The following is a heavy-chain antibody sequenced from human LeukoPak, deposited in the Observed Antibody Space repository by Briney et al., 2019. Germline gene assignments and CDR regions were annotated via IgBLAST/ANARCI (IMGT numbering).Heavy chain of an antibody. CDR1: GGSISSSNW. D-gene: IGHD3-10*01. Sequence: PSGTLSLTCAVSGGSISSSNWWSWVHQPPGKGLEWIGRIYTSGSTNYNPSLKSRVTISVDTSKNQFSLKLSSVTAADTAVYYCARLGPYGFGTLDYWGQGTLVTVSS. V-gene: IGHV4-4*02. J-gene: IGHJ4*02. CDR3: ARLGPYGFGTLDY. CDR2: IYTSGST.